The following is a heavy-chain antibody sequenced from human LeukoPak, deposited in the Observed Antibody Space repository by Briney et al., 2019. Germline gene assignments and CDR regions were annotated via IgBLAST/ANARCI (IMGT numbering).Heavy chain of an antibody. Sequence: SETLSLTCTVSGGSISGSSYYWGWIRQPPGKGLEWIGSIYYSGSTYYNSSLKSRVTISVDTSMNQFSLKLSSVTAADTAVYYCARLTGIVGATLGYFDYWGQGTLVTVSS. CDR3: ARLTGIVGATLGYFDY. CDR2: IYYSGST. V-gene: IGHV4-39*01. J-gene: IGHJ4*02. CDR1: GGSISGSSYY. D-gene: IGHD1-26*01.